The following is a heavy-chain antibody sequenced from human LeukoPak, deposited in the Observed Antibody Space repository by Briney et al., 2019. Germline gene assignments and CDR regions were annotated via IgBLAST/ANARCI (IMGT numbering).Heavy chain of an antibody. CDR1: GYTFTGYY. J-gene: IGHJ5*02. Sequence: ASVKVSCKASGYTFTGYYMHWVRQAPGQGLEWMGWINPNSGGTNYAQKFQGRVTMTRDTSISTAYMELSRLRSDDTAVYYCAIIPIAARMRADPWGQGTLVTVSS. CDR3: AIIPIAARMRADP. D-gene: IGHD6-6*01. V-gene: IGHV1-2*02. CDR2: INPNSGGT.